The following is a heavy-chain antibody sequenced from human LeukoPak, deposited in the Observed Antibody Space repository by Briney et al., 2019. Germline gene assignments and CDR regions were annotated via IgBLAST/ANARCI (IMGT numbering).Heavy chain of an antibody. Sequence: ASVKVSCKASGYTLTSYYMHWVRQAPGQGLEWMGIINPSGGSTSYAQKFQGRVTMTRDTSTSTVYMELSSLRSEDTAVYYCARDSGYYDSSGYYSDAFDIWGQGTMVTVSS. CDR3: ARDSGYYDSSGYYSDAFDI. J-gene: IGHJ3*02. D-gene: IGHD3-22*01. V-gene: IGHV1-46*01. CDR1: GYTLTSYY. CDR2: INPSGGST.